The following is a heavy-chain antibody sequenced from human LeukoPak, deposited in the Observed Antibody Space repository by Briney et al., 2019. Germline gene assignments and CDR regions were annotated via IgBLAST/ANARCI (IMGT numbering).Heavy chain of an antibody. J-gene: IGHJ4*02. Sequence: ASVKVSCKASGGTFSSYAISWVQQAPGQGLEWMGRIIPIFGTANYAQKFQGRVTITTDESTSTAYMELSSLRSEDTAVYYCARGSGDGYFDYWGQGTLVTVSS. V-gene: IGHV1-69*05. CDR2: IIPIFGTA. CDR1: GGTFSSYA. CDR3: ARGSGDGYFDY. D-gene: IGHD4-17*01.